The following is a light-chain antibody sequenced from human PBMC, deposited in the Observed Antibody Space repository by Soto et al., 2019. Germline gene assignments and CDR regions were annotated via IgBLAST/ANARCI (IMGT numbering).Light chain of an antibody. V-gene: IGKV3-20*01. CDR3: QHYVISPRT. CDR1: PSVSSSY. J-gene: IGKJ4*01. Sequence: EIVLTQSPGTLSLSPGERATLSCRASPSVSSSYLAWYQQKPGQAPRLLIYGASSMATGIPDRFIGSGSGTDFTLTISRLEPEDYAVYYCQHYVISPRTFGGGTKVEIK. CDR2: GAS.